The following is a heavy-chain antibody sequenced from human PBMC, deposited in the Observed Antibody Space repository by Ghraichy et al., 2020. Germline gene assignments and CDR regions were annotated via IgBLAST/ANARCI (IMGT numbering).Heavy chain of an antibody. CDR3: ARESYGSGSYSAFDI. D-gene: IGHD3-10*01. CDR1: GLTFNSYW. Sequence: GESLNISCAASGLTFNSYWVTWVRQAPGKGLEWVANIKEDGSDQNYVDSVRGRFTISRDNAKNSLYLQMNSLSAEDTAVYYCARESYGSGSYSAFDIWGQGTIVTVSS. V-gene: IGHV3-7*03. CDR2: IKEDGSDQ. J-gene: IGHJ3*02.